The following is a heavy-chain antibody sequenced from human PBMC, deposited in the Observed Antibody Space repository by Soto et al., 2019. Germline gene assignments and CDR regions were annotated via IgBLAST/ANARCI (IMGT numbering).Heavy chain of an antibody. CDR2: IRSQAKSYET. J-gene: IGHJ3*02. CDR1: GFTFSGSA. CDR3: ARLPESFPDGSAFDI. Sequence: EVQLVESGGGLVQPGASLKLSCAASGFTFSGSAMQWVRQPSGKGLEWVGRIRSQAKSYETAYAASVKGRFTISRDDSSNTAYLQMNSLKIEDTAVYYCARLPESFPDGSAFDIWGQGTMVTVSS. V-gene: IGHV3-73*02. D-gene: IGHD2-15*01.